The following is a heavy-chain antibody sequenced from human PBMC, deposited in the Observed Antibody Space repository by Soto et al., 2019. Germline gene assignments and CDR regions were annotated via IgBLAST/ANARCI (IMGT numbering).Heavy chain of an antibody. CDR3: ARGRVGGTGWFDP. D-gene: IGHD3-10*01. CDR1: GGSISSGGYY. Sequence: QVQLQESGPGLVKPSQTLSLTCTVSGGSISSGGYYWSWIRQHPGKGLEWIGYIYYSGSSYYNPSLKSRVTISVDTSKNQFSLKLSSVTAADTAVYYCARGRVGGTGWFDPWGQGTLVTVSS. J-gene: IGHJ5*02. V-gene: IGHV4-31*03. CDR2: IYYSGSS.